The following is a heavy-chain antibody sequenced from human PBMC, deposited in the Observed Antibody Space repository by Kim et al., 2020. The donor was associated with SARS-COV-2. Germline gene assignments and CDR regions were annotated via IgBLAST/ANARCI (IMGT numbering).Heavy chain of an antibody. D-gene: IGHD2-15*01. Sequence: SANSVKGRFTNSRDNSKNALYLQTSSLRAEDTAVYYCARDLTWWGMDVWGQGTTVTVSS. CDR3: ARDLTWWGMDV. V-gene: IGHV3-53*01. J-gene: IGHJ6*02.